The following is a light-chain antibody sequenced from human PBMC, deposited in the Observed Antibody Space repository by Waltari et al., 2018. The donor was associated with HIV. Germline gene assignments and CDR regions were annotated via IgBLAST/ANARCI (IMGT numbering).Light chain of an antibody. CDR1: QSISTW. V-gene: IGKV1-5*03. J-gene: IGKJ1*01. Sequence: DTQTTQSPSTVSASIGDRVPITCRASQSISTWLAWYQLKPGKVPKLLIHAASSLESGVSTRFSGSGSGTEFTLTINSLQPDDSATYFCQQYKSTPWMFGQGTKVEIK. CDR3: QQYKSTPWM. CDR2: AAS.